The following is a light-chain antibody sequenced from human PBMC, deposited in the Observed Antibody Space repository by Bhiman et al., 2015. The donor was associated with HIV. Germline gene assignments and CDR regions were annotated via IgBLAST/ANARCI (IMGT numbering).Light chain of an antibody. CDR2: DLS. J-gene: IGLJ2*01. CDR3: NSYTSSSTVV. V-gene: IGLV2-14*01. Sequence: QSALTQPASVSGSPGQSITISCTGTSSDVGGYNYVSWYQQHPGKAPKLMIYDLSKRPSGVSNRFSGSKSGNTASLTISGLQAEDEADYYCNSYTSSSTVVFGGGTKLTVL. CDR1: SSDVGGYNY.